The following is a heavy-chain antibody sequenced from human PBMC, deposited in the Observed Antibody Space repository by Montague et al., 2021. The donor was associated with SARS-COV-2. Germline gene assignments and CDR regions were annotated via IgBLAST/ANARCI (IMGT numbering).Heavy chain of an antibody. CDR2: YRGST. CDR3: AREDRWNWFDP. D-gene: IGHD5-24*01. Sequence: YRGSTNYTPSLKTRVTISVDTSKNQFSLKMSSVTASDTAVYYCAREDRWNWFDPGGQGTLV. V-gene: IGHV4-59*01. J-gene: IGHJ5*02.